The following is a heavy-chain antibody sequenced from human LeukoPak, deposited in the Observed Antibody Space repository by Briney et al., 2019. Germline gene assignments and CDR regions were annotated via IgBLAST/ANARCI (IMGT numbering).Heavy chain of an antibody. CDR3: AREYYGSGTQTGAFDI. CDR1: GFTFSSCA. V-gene: IGHV3-66*01. CDR2: IYSGDNT. Sequence: GGSLRLSCGASGFTFSSCAMSWVRQAPGKGLEWVSIIYSGDNTYYADSVKGRFTISRDNSKNTLDLQMNSLRAEDTAVYYCAREYYGSGTQTGAFDIWGQGTMVTVSS. D-gene: IGHD3-10*01. J-gene: IGHJ3*02.